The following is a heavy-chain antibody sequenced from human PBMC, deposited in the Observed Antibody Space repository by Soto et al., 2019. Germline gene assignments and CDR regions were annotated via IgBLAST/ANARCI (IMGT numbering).Heavy chain of an antibody. CDR1: GDSVSSSDYY. J-gene: IGHJ6*02. CDR3: EGTSYYGSGRGKSREV. Sequence: QVQLQESGPGLVKPSETLSLTCTVSGDSVSSSDYYWMWIRQPPGTALEWLGYISYSGGTNHNPSLKGRVSIAGGTPKNRFSRELRSVIAADTAGYYCEGTSYYGSGRGKSREVLGQGIT. D-gene: IGHD3-10*01. V-gene: IGHV4-61*08. CDR2: ISYSGGT.